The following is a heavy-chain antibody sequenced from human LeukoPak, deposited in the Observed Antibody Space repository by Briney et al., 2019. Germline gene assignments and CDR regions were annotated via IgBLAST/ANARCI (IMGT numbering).Heavy chain of an antibody. CDR3: ARYTPDYYDSSGYLPWLNYYGMDV. CDR1: GGTFSSYA. CDR2: IIPIFGTA. Sequence: GASVKVSCKASGGTFSSYAISWVRQAPGQGLEWMGGIIPIFGTANYAQKFQGRVTITADESTSTAYMELSSLRSEDTAVYYCARYTPDYYDSSGYLPWLNYYGMDVWGQGTTVTVSS. V-gene: IGHV1-69*13. D-gene: IGHD3-22*01. J-gene: IGHJ6*02.